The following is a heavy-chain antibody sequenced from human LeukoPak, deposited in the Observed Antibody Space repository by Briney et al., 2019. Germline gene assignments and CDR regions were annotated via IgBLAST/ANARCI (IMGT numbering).Heavy chain of an antibody. CDR3: ARGVTVTTDF. V-gene: IGHV3-23*01. CDR2: LSSSGGST. J-gene: IGHJ4*02. CDR1: GFFFSNYD. D-gene: IGHD4-17*01. Sequence: SGGSLRLSCVASGFFFSNYDMNWVRQAPGKGLEWVSGLSSSGGSTFYADSVKGRFTISRDNSKNTMYLQMNSLRGEDTAIYYCARGVTVTTDFWGQGTLVTVSS.